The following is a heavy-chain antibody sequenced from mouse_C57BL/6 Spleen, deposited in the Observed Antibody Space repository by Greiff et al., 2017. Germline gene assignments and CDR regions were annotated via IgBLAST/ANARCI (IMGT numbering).Heavy chain of an antibody. CDR1: GFNIKAYP. Sequence: EVQLQQSGAELVRPGASVKLSCTASGFNIKAYPMHWVKQRPEQGLVWIGRFDPEDGDTEYATKFQGKATMTADTSSNTAYLQLSGLTSEDTAVYCCTPLITTGEATDYWGQGTTLTVSS. J-gene: IGHJ2*01. CDR3: TPLITTGEATDY. V-gene: IGHV14-1*01. D-gene: IGHD1-1*01. CDR2: FDPEDGDT.